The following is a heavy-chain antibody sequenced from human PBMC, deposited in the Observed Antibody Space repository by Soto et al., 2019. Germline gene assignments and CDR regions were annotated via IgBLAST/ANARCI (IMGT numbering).Heavy chain of an antibody. J-gene: IGHJ4*02. Sequence: QVQLQQWGAGLLKPSETLSLTCAVYGGSFSGYYWSWIRQPPGKGLEWIGEINHSGSNNYNPSLKSRVTISVDTSKNQFSLKLSSVTAADTAVYYCAKMMGATPFDYWGQGTLVTVSS. CDR2: INHSGSN. V-gene: IGHV4-34*01. CDR1: GGSFSGYY. D-gene: IGHD1-26*01. CDR3: AKMMGATPFDY.